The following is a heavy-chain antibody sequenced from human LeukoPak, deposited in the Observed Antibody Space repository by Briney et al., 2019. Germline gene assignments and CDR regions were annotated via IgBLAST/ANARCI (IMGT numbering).Heavy chain of an antibody. CDR3: ARDRGSITIFGVVNNWFDP. Sequence: GGSLRLSCAASGFTFSSYSMNWVRQAPGKGLEWVSYISSSSSTIYYADSVKGRFTISRDNANNSLYLQMNSLRAEDTAVYYCARDRGSITIFGVVNNWFDPWGQGTLVTVSS. V-gene: IGHV3-48*01. CDR2: ISSSSSTI. CDR1: GFTFSSYS. J-gene: IGHJ5*02. D-gene: IGHD3-3*01.